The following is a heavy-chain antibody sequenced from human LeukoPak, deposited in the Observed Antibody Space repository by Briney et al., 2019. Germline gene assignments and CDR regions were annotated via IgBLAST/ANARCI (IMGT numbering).Heavy chain of an antibody. CDR3: ARDNGYRNGHAFYF. CDR2: ISYDGGNK. Sequence: PGTSLRLSCAASGFTFSSHSIHWVRQAPGKGLEWVALISYDGGNKYYADSVEGRFTISRDNSKNTLYLQVNSLRAEDTAVYYCARDNGYRNGHAFYFWGQGTLVTVSS. CDR1: GFTFSSHS. J-gene: IGHJ4*02. D-gene: IGHD5-18*01. V-gene: IGHV3-30-3*01.